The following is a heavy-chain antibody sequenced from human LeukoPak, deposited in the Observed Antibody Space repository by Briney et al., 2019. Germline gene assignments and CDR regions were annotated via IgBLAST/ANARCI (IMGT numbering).Heavy chain of an antibody. CDR2: ISSNGGST. J-gene: IGHJ4*02. Sequence: PGGSLRLSCAASGFTFSSYAMHWVRQAPGKGLEYVSAISSNGGSTYYANSVKGRFTISRDNSKNTLYLQMGSLRAEDMAVYYCAKTVVPAAIQNLYDFWSGYYLDYWGQGTLVTVSS. CDR3: AKTVVPAAIQNLYDFWSGYYLDY. D-gene: IGHD3-3*01. CDR1: GFTFSSYA. V-gene: IGHV3-64*01.